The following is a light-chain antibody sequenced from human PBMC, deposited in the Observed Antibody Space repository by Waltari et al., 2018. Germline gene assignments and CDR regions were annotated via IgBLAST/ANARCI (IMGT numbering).Light chain of an antibody. CDR1: QSVSSNY. V-gene: IGKV3-20*01. CDR2: GAS. Sequence: EIVLTQSPGTLSLSPGEGATLSCRASQSVSSNYLAWYQQKPGQAPRLLIYGASNRATDIPDRFTGSGSGTDFTLTINRLEPEDFAVYYCQQYGNSRGSFGQGTKLEIK. CDR3: QQYGNSRGS. J-gene: IGKJ2*03.